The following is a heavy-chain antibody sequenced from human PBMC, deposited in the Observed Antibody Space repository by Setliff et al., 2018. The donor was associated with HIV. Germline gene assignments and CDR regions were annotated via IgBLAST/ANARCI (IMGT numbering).Heavy chain of an antibody. J-gene: IGHJ6*03. CDR1: DDSISRSNYY. V-gene: IGHV4-39*01. CDR3: ARLDYSNYYSYYIDV. CDR2: IFFSGSA. D-gene: IGHD4-4*01. Sequence: SETLSLTCTVSDDSISRSNYYWGWLRQPPGKGLEWIGSIFFSGSAYYNPSLQSRVTISVDTSKDQFSLKLSSVTAADTAFYYCARLDYSNYYSYYIDVWGEGTMVTVSS.